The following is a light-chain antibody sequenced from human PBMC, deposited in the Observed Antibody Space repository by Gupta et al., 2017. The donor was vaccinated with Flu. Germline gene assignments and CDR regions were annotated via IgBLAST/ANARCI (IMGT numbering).Light chain of an antibody. J-gene: IGKJ2*01. CDR3: QRYNSYPYT. CDR1: QGISNW. V-gene: IGKV1D-16*01. CDR2: EAS. Sequence: PPSLSASVEGTVTITCRASQGISNWLAWYQQKPEKATESLIYEASKVQSGVPSRFSGSGSGTDFTLTISSLHPEDFATYYCQRYNSYPYTFGQGTRLEIK.